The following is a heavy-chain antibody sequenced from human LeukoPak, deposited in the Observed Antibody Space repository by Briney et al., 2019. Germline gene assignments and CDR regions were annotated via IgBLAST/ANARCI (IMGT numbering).Heavy chain of an antibody. CDR2: INPNSGGT. V-gene: IGHV1-2*02. CDR3: ARLVVVVPADTDAFNI. D-gene: IGHD2-2*01. CDR1: GYTFTGYY. J-gene: IGHJ3*02. Sequence: ASVKVSCKASGYTFTGYYLHWVRQAPGQGLEWMRWINPNSGGTNFAQKFQARVTMTRDTSINTAYMELSRLRSDDTAVYYCARLVVVVPADTDAFNIWGQGTMVTVSS.